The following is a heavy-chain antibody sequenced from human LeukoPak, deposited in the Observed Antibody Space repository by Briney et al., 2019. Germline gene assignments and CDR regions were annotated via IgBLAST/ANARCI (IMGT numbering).Heavy chain of an antibody. CDR2: ISAYNGNT. CDR3: ARETEWDFWSGYCTSDAFDI. Sequence: GASVKVSCTAAGYTFTSYGISWVRQAPGQGLEWMGWISAYNGNTNYAQKLQGRVTMTTDTSTSPAYMELRGLRSDDTAVYYCARETEWDFWSGYCTSDAFDIWGQGTMVNVSS. J-gene: IGHJ3*02. D-gene: IGHD3-3*01. V-gene: IGHV1-18*01. CDR1: GYTFTSYG.